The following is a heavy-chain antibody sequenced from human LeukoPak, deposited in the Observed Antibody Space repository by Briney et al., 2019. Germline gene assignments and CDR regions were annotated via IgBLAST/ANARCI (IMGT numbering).Heavy chain of an antibody. CDR1: GFTFSTYS. Sequence: GGSLRLSCAASGFTFSTYSMNWVRQAPGKGLEWVSSISSSSSYIYYADSVKGRFTISRDNAKNSLYLQMNSLRAEDTAVYYCARASVLRFLEWLGKEDWFDPWGQGTLVTVSS. J-gene: IGHJ5*02. D-gene: IGHD3-3*01. CDR3: ARASVLRFLEWLGKEDWFDP. CDR2: ISSSSSYI. V-gene: IGHV3-21*01.